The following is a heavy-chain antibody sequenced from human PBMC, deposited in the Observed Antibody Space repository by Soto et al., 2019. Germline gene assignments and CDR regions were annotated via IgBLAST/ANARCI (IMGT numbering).Heavy chain of an antibody. J-gene: IGHJ4*02. CDR3: VRAVATNGRSFDY. D-gene: IGHD5-12*01. Sequence: EVQLVESGGGLVQPGGCLRLSCAASGFTLRSYWMHWVRQVSGKGLVWVSRISGDGNITTYAASVKGRFTISRDNANNTLYLPMSGLRAEATALYSCVRAVATNGRSFDYWGKGTQVTVSS. V-gene: IGHV3-74*01. CDR1: GFTLRSYW. CDR2: ISGDGNIT.